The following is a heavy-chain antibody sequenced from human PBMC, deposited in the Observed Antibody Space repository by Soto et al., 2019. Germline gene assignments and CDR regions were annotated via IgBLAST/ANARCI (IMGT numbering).Heavy chain of an antibody. V-gene: IGHV3-23*01. J-gene: IGHJ2*01. CDR3: TKAPVVWGSSWYFDL. CDR2: ISGSGGST. D-gene: IGHD7-27*01. Sequence: EVQLLESGGGLVQPGGSLRLSCAASGSKFSNSAMTWVRQAPGKGLECVSSISGSGGSTYYADSVKGRFTISRDNSKNTLYLQMNIVGAEDTAVYYCTKAPVVWGSSWYFDLWGRGTLVTVSS. CDR1: GSKFSNSA.